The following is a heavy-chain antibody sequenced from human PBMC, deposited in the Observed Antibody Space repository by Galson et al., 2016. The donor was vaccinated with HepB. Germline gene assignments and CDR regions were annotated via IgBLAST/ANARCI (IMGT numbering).Heavy chain of an antibody. CDR1: GGSLSGNF. D-gene: IGHD5-12*01. CDR3: ARVPRYGAHDYYGTDV. Sequence: SETLSLTCDVYGGSLSGNFWSWIRQPPGKGLEWIGEINHSGGTNYNPSLKSRVTISLDTSKSQISLKVTSVTAADTAVYYCARVPRYGAHDYYGTDVWGQGTTVTCSS. V-gene: IGHV4-34*01. J-gene: IGHJ6*02. CDR2: INHSGGT.